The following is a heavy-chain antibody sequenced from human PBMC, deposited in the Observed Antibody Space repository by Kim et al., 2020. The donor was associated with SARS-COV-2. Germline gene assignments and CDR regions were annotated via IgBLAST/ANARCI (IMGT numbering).Heavy chain of an antibody. CDR2: INPKSGYT. J-gene: IGHJ4*02. CDR3: AREIHGGRGDPVDS. V-gene: IGHV1-2*06. D-gene: IGHD2-21*02. Sequence: ASVKVSCEASGYTFSDYYVQWVRQAPGQGLEWVGRINPKSGYTKSPQTFQGRVTLTSDTSSNTAYMELSRLTSDDTAVYYCAREIHGGRGDPVDSWGQGT. CDR1: GYTFSDYY.